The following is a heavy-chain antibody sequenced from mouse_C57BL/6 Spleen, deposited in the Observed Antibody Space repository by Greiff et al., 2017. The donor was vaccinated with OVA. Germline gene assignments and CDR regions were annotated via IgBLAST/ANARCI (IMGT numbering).Heavy chain of an antibody. D-gene: IGHD1-1*01. CDR2: IDPNRGGT. V-gene: IGHV1-72*01. CDR1: GYTFTSYW. CDR3: ARDRSITTVVAEDY. Sequence: QVQLQQPGAELVKPGASVKLSCKASGYTFTSYWMHWVKQRPGRGLEWIGRIDPNRGGTKYNEKFKSKATLTVDKPSSTAYMQLSSLTSEDSAVYYCARDRSITTVVAEDYWGQGTTLTVSS. J-gene: IGHJ2*01.